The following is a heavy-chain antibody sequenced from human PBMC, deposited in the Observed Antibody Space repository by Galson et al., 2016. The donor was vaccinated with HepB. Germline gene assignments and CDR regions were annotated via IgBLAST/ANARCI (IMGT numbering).Heavy chain of an antibody. CDR2: IYNSVST. J-gene: IGHJ6*03. Sequence: ETLSLTCTVSDGSISSSTYYXGWIRQPPGKGLEWIGSIYNSVSTYYNPSLKSRVTISVDTSKNQFSLKLRSVTAADTAVYYCARLTGSTYYMDVWGKGTTVTVSS. D-gene: IGHD1-14*01. CDR3: ARLTGSTYYMDV. V-gene: IGHV4-39*01. CDR1: DGSISSSTYY.